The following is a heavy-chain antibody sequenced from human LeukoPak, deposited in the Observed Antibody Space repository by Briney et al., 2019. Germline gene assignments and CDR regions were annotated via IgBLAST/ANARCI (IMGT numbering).Heavy chain of an antibody. D-gene: IGHD3-22*01. V-gene: IGHV1-18*01. J-gene: IGHJ4*02. Sequence: ASVKVSCKASGYTFPSYGISWVRQASGQGLEGMGWISAYNCDTNYAQKLKGRVTMTTDASTSTAYMELRSLRSDDTAVYSCARAPRSIYYYDSSGYYPGNYWGQGTLVTVSS. CDR3: ARAPRSIYYYDSSGYYPGNY. CDR2: ISAYNCDT. CDR1: GYTFPSYG.